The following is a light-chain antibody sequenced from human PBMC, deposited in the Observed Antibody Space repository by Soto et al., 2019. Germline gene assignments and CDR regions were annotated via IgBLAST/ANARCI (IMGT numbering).Light chain of an antibody. CDR2: GNS. J-gene: IGLJ3*02. V-gene: IGLV1-40*01. CDR1: SSNIGAGYD. CDR3: QSYDSSLSAL. Sequence: QAVVTQPPSVSGAPGQRVTISCTGSSSNIGAGYDVHWYQQLPGTAPKLLIYGNSNRPSGVPDRFSGSKSGTSASLAITGLQAEDEADYYGQSYDSSLSALFGGGTQLTVL.